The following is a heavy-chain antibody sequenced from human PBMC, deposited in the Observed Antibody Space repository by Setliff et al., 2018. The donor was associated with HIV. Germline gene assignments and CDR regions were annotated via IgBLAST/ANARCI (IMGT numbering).Heavy chain of an antibody. D-gene: IGHD1-26*01. J-gene: IGHJ4*02. CDR1: GFTFNRYD. Sequence: GGSLRLSCAASGFTFNRYDITWVRQAPGKGLEWVSLISGGGDSTSYADSVKGRFTISRDNSENTVYLQMSSLRAEDTAVYYCAPRSGLVGTTPAAVDHWGQGTLVTVSS. CDR3: APRSGLVGTTPAAVDH. CDR2: ISGGGDST. V-gene: IGHV3-23*01.